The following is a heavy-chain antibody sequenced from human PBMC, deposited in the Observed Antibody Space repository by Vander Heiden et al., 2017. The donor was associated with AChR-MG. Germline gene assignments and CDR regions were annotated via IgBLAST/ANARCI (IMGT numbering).Heavy chain of an antibody. CDR1: GYTFTGYY. J-gene: IGHJ4*02. CDR3: ARDRVVRGVIITGSFDY. Sequence: QVQLVQSGAEVKKPGASVKVSCKASGYTFTGYYMHWVRQAPGQGLEWMGWINPNSGGTNYAQKFQGRVTMTRDTSISTAYMELGRLRSDDTAVYYCARDRVVRGVIITGSFDYWGQGTLVTVSS. D-gene: IGHD3-10*01. V-gene: IGHV1-2*02. CDR2: INPNSGGT.